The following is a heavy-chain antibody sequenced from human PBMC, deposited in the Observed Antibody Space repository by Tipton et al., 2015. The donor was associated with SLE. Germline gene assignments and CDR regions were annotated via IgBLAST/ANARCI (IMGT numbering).Heavy chain of an antibody. Sequence: LRLSCTVSGGSISSYYWSWIRQPAGKGLEWIGRIYTSGSTNYNPSLKSRVTMSVDTSKNQFSLKLNSVTAADTAVYYCARPTAYEPGGFDLWGRGTLVTVSS. CDR3: ARPTAYEPGGFDL. CDR1: GGSISSYY. J-gene: IGHJ2*01. D-gene: IGHD3-3*01. V-gene: IGHV4-4*07. CDR2: IYTSGST.